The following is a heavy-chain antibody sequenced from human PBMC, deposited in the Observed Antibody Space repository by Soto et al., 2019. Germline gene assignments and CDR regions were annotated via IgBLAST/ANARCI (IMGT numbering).Heavy chain of an antibody. CDR1: GFTFSSSW. V-gene: IGHV3-74*03. J-gene: IGHJ4*02. CDR2: INSDASRI. Sequence: EVQLVESGGGLVQPGGSLRLSCAASGFTFSSSWMHWVRQAPGKGLVWVSRINSDASRITYADSVKGRFTISRDNAKNTLYLQMNSLRADDTAVYYCVRDGGQWGQGTLVTVSS. D-gene: IGHD3-16*01. CDR3: VRDGGQ.